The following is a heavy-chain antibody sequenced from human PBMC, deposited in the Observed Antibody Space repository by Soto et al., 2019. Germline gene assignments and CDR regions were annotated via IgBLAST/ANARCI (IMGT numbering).Heavy chain of an antibody. CDR1: GGSFSGYY. D-gene: IGHD3-9*01. CDR3: ARESHDILTGPPWVWYFDL. V-gene: IGHV4-34*01. J-gene: IGHJ2*01. CDR2: INDRGSI. Sequence: QVQLQQWGAGPLRPLETLSLTCGVSGGSFSGYYWARIRQSPGKGLEWIGEINDRGSINYNPSLKSRVSISVDTSKNHYSLNLTSVTAADTAVYYCARESHDILTGPPWVWYFDLWGRGTLVTVSS.